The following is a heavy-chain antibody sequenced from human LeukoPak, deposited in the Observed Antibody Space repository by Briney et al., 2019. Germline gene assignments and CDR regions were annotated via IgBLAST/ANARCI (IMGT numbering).Heavy chain of an antibody. CDR1: GYTFTGYY. Sequence: ASVKVSCKASGYTFTGYYMHWMRQAPGQGPEWMGWINPNSGGTSYAQKFQGRVTMTRDTSISTAYMELSRLRSDDTAVYYCTRAERFTYYYDSSGYNYWGQGTLVTVSS. CDR3: TRAERFTYYYDSSGYNY. D-gene: IGHD3-22*01. J-gene: IGHJ4*02. CDR2: INPNSGGT. V-gene: IGHV1-2*02.